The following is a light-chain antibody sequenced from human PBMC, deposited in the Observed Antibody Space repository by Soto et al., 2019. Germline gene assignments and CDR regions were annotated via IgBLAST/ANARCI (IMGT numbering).Light chain of an antibody. CDR1: QSVSSSY. CDR3: QQYDSSPVT. J-gene: IGKJ2*01. Sequence: ENVLTQSPGTLSLSPGESATLSCRASQSVSSSYLTWYQQKPGQAPRLLIYGASSRATDIPDRFSGSGSGTDFTLTISRLEPEDFAVYYCQQYDSSPVTFGQGTKLEIK. CDR2: GAS. V-gene: IGKV3-20*01.